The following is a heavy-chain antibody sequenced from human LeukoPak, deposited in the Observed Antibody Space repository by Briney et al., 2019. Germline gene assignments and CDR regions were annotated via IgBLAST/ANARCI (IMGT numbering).Heavy chain of an antibody. J-gene: IGHJ3*02. CDR2: MSAYNGKT. CDR1: GYTFTSYC. Sequence: ASVKVSCKASGYTFTSYCISWVRQAPGQGFEWMGWMSAYNGKTNYAQKLQGRVTMTTDTSTSTDYMDLRSLRSDDTAVYYCARGYNLNDAVDAFDIWGQGTMVTVSS. D-gene: IGHD1-1*01. CDR3: ARGYNLNDAVDAFDI. V-gene: IGHV1-18*04.